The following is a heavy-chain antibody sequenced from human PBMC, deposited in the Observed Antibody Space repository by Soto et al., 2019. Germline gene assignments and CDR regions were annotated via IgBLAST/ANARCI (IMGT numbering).Heavy chain of an antibody. D-gene: IGHD2-15*01. CDR2: LYNTGST. Sequence: SETLSLTCTVSGASISRYYWSWIRQSPGKGLEWIGYLYNTGSTIYNPSLKSRVTISVDTSKNQFSLKMNSVTAADTAVYYCARESRYCSGGSCYFLPGIDYWGQGTLVTVSS. J-gene: IGHJ4*02. CDR1: GASISRYY. CDR3: ARESRYCSGGSCYFLPGIDY. V-gene: IGHV4-59*01.